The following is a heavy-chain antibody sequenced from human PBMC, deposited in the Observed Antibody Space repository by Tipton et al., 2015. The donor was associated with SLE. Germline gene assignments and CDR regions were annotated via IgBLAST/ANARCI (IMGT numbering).Heavy chain of an antibody. CDR1: GGSISSSSYY. CDR2: IYYSGST. CDR3: ARGAHSNYPDY. V-gene: IGHV4-61*01. J-gene: IGHJ4*02. D-gene: IGHD4-11*01. Sequence: TLSLTCTVSGGSISSSSYYWSWIRQPPGKGLEWIGYIYYSGSTNYNPSLKSRVTISVDTSKNQFSLKLSSVTAADTAVYYCARGAHSNYPDYWGQGTLVTVSS.